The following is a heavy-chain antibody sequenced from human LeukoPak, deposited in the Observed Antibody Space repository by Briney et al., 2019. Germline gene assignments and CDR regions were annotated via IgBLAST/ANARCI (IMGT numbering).Heavy chain of an antibody. CDR2: VSGSGSNT. J-gene: IGHJ4*02. V-gene: IGHV3-23*01. D-gene: IGHD6-19*01. CDR1: GFTFKEYA. Sequence: EGSLRLSCAASGFTFKEYAMNWVRQAPGKGLEWVSTVSGSGSNTYYADSVKGRFTISRDNSKYMVYLQMNSLRAEDTAVYYCARDRSSGCDYWGQGTLVTVFS. CDR3: ARDRSSGCDY.